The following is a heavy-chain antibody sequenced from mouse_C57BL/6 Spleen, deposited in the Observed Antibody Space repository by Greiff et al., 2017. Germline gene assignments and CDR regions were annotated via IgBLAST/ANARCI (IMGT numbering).Heavy chain of an antibody. CDR2: INPSSGYT. CDR1: GYTFTSYS. Sequence: VQLQQPGAELARPGASVKMSCKASGYTFTSYSMHWVKQRPGQGLEWIGYINPSSGYTKYNQKFKDKATLTADKSSSTAYMQLSSLTSEDSAVYYGAKPHYGNYEGYAMDYWGQGTSVTVSS. D-gene: IGHD2-1*01. V-gene: IGHV1-4*01. J-gene: IGHJ4*01. CDR3: AKPHYGNYEGYAMDY.